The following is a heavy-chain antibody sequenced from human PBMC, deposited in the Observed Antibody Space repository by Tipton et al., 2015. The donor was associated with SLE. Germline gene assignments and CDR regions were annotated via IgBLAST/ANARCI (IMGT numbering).Heavy chain of an antibody. J-gene: IGHJ4*02. V-gene: IGHV4-39*07. CDR1: GASITTSEYF. CDR3: ARHCQIYSFVY. CDR2: FYYGGNT. Sequence: TLSLTCTVSGASITTSEYFWGWIRQPPGKGLEWIGIFYYGGNTYYNPSLKSPVSISAGTSKNQFSLKLNSVTAADTAVYYCARHCQIYSFVYWGQGSLVTVSS. D-gene: IGHD2-21*01.